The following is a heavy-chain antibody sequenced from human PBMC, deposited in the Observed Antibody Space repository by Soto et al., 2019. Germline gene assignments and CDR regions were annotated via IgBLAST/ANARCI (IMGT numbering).Heavy chain of an antibody. Sequence: GGSLRLSCAASGFSFSSYVMSWVRQAPGKGLEWVSAMSGSGGSTYYPDSVKGRFTISRDNPENTLFLQMNSLGAEDTAVYYCAKASGSSWPYYFDSWGQGTLVTVSS. CDR1: GFSFSSYV. V-gene: IGHV3-23*01. CDR2: MSGSGGST. D-gene: IGHD6-13*01. J-gene: IGHJ4*02. CDR3: AKASGSSWPYYFDS.